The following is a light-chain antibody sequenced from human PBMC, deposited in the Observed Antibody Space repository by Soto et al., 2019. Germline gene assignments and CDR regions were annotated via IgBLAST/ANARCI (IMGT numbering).Light chain of an antibody. CDR1: QDISVY. Sequence: DIQMTQSPSSLSASVGVRVTITCRASQDISVYLAWYQQKPGKVPKLLIYSASTLQSGVPSRFSGSGSWTDFNLSIRSLQPEDVATYYCQKFNTAPLTFGQGTRLEIK. CDR3: QKFNTAPLT. V-gene: IGKV1-27*01. J-gene: IGKJ5*01. CDR2: SAS.